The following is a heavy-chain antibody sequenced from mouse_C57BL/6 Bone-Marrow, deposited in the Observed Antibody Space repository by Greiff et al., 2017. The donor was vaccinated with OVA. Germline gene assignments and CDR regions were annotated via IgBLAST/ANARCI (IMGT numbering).Heavy chain of an antibody. Sequence: VQVVESGPGLVQPSQSLSITCTVSGFSLTSYGVHWVRQSPGKGLEWLGVIWSGGSTDYNAAFISRLSISKDNSKSQVFFKMNRLQADDTAIYYCARGGITTVVDYWGQGTTLTVSS. CDR1: GFSLTSYG. D-gene: IGHD1-1*01. CDR2: IWSGGST. CDR3: ARGGITTVVDY. V-gene: IGHV2-2*01. J-gene: IGHJ2*01.